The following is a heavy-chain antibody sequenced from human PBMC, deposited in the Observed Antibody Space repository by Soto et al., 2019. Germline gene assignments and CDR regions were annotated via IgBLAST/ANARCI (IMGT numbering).Heavy chain of an antibody. V-gene: IGHV3-7*01. CDR1: GFTFSSFW. Sequence: PGGSLRLSCAASGFTFSSFWMSWVRQAPGKGLEWVANIKQDGSQKDYVDSVKGRFTVSRDNSKNSLYLQMNSLRAEDTAVYYCLRVEFGSSEDPWGQGALVTVSS. CDR2: IKQDGSQK. D-gene: IGHD3-10*01. CDR3: LRVEFGSSEDP. J-gene: IGHJ5*02.